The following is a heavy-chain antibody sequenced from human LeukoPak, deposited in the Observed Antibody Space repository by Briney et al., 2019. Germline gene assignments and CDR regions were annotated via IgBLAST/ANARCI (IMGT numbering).Heavy chain of an antibody. D-gene: IGHD1-7*01. CDR1: GGSISSSSYY. CDR3: AREGVDNWNYRERFGWFDP. CDR2: IYYSGST. V-gene: IGHV4-39*07. J-gene: IGHJ5*02. Sequence: SETLSLTCTVSGGSISSSSYYWGWIRQPPGKGLEWIGSIYYSGSTYYNPSLKSRVTISVDTSKNQFSLKLSSVTAADTAVYYCAREGVDNWNYRERFGWFDPWGQGTLVTVSS.